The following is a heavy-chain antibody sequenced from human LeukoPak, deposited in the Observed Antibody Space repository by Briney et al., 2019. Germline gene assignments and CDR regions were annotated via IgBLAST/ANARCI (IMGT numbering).Heavy chain of an antibody. V-gene: IGHV3-30-3*01. CDR1: GFTFSSYS. CDR3: ARVHAFDSGGYSLFAP. D-gene: IGHD3-22*01. CDR2: INSDGSHK. J-gene: IGHJ5*02. Sequence: GGSLRLSCAASGFTFSSYSMHWVRQAPGKGLVCVALINSDGSHKWHADSVKGRFTISRDTVKNTMYLQMNSLRAEDPGVYYYARVHAFDSGGYSLFAPWGEGTLVTVS.